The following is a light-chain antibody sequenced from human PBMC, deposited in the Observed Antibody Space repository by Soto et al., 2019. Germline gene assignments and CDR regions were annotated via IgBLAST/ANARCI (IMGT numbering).Light chain of an antibody. CDR3: QVWDSGSAHVL. CDR2: SDT. J-gene: IGLJ2*01. CDR1: NIGSKG. Sequence: SSELTQPPSVSVAPGETARISCGGNNIGSKGVHWYQQKPGQAPVLVIYSDTDLPPVIPERFSGSNSANMATLTISRVEAGDEADYYCQVWDSGSAHVLFGGGTKLT. V-gene: IGLV3-21*01.